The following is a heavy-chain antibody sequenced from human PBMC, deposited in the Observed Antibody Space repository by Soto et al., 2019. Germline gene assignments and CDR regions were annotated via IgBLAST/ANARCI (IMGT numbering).Heavy chain of an antibody. CDR3: ARGVLGPGDYYYGMDV. J-gene: IGHJ6*02. CDR1: GFNFISYD. CDR2: IGTAGDT. D-gene: IGHD2-8*02. V-gene: IGHV3-13*01. Sequence: GGSLRLSCAASGFNFISYDIHLVRQATGKGLEWVSGIGTAGDTYYPGAVEGRFIMSRENAENSVYLEMNSLRPGDTAVYYCARGVLGPGDYYYGMDVWGQGTTVTVYS.